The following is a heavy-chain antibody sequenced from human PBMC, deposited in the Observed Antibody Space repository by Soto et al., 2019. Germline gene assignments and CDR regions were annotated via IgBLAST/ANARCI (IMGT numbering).Heavy chain of an antibody. J-gene: IGHJ6*03. Sequence: SETLSLTCTVSGGSIRSGGYYWSWIRQHPGKGLEWIGYIYYSGSTYYNPSLKSRVTISVDTSKNQFSLKLSSVTAADTAVYYCAISGAAKYYYYYYMDVWGQGTTVTVSS. V-gene: IGHV4-31*03. CDR1: GGSIRSGGYY. CDR3: AISGAAKYYYYYYMDV. D-gene: IGHD2-15*01. CDR2: IYYSGST.